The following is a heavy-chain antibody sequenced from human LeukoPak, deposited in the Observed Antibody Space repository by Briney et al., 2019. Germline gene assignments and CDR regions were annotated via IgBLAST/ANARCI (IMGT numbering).Heavy chain of an antibody. CDR1: GFTFSDYY. D-gene: IGHD3-22*01. CDR2: IKQDGSEK. Sequence: GGSLRLSCAASGFTFSDYYMSWIRQAPGKGLEWVANIKQDGSEKYYVDSVKGRFTISRDNAKNSLYLQMNSLRAEDTAVYYCARVGLNPSDYYYYYMDVWGKGTTVTVSS. J-gene: IGHJ6*03. V-gene: IGHV3-7*01. CDR3: ARVGLNPSDYYYYYMDV.